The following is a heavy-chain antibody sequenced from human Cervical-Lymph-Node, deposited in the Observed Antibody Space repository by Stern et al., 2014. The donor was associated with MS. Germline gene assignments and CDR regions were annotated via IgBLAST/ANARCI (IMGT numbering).Heavy chain of an antibody. V-gene: IGHV1-69*01. CDR1: GGTFSNYA. CDR3: ASPLTATSVPFGYYGMDV. CDR2: SVPLFGKP. D-gene: IGHD4-17*01. J-gene: IGHJ6*02. Sequence: QLVQSGAEVKKPGSSVKVSCKASGGTFSNYATSWVRQAPGQGLEWMGGSVPLFGKPNYAQKFQGRVTITADESTSTAYMDLSSLRSEDTAVYYCASPLTATSVPFGYYGMDVWGQGTTVTVS.